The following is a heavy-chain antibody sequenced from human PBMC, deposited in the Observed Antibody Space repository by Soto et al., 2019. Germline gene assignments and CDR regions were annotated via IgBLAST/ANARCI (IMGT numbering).Heavy chain of an antibody. D-gene: IGHD3-3*02. Sequence: PSETLSLTCAVYGGSFSGYYWSWIRQPPGKGLEWIGEINHSGSTNYNPSLKSRVTISVDTSKNQFSLKLSSVTAADTAVYYCARGGLVGHFWSGSSRHYFDYWGQGTLVTVSS. CDR3: ARGGLVGHFWSGSSRHYFDY. J-gene: IGHJ4*02. CDR2: INHSGST. CDR1: GGSFSGYY. V-gene: IGHV4-34*01.